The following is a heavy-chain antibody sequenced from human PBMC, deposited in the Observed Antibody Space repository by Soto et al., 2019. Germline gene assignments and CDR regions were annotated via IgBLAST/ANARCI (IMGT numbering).Heavy chain of an antibody. Sequence: GGSLRLSCAASGFTVSSKYMSWVRQAPGKGLEWVSAIRGSGGSTYYADSVKGRFTISRDNSKNTLYLQMNSLRAEDTAVYYCAKNPPTGDSSGYLYYWGQGTLVTVSS. V-gene: IGHV3-23*01. CDR3: AKNPPTGDSSGYLYY. D-gene: IGHD3-22*01. J-gene: IGHJ4*02. CDR1: GFTVSSKY. CDR2: IRGSGGST.